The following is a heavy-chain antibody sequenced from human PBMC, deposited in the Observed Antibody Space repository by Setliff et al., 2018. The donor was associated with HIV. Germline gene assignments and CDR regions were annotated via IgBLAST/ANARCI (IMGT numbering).Heavy chain of an antibody. V-gene: IGHV3-23*01. J-gene: IGHJ4*02. D-gene: IGHD3-16*01. Sequence: GGSLRLSCAASGFTFSSYAMSWVRQAPGKGLEWVSAISGSGGSTYYADSVKGRFTISRDNSKNTLYLQMNSLRAEDTAVYYCAKDGDYRNGDYDAFDIWGQGTLVTVSS. CDR2: ISGSGGST. CDR1: GFTFSSYA. CDR3: AKDGDYRNGDYDAFDI.